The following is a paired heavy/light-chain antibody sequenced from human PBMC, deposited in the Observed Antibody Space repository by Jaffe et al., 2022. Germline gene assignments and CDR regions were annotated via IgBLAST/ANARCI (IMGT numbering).Heavy chain of an antibody. CDR3: AREVLGYSGYDYRYPAFDI. V-gene: IGHV7-4-1*02. J-gene: IGHJ3*02. CDR2: INTNTGNP. CDR1: GYTFTSYA. Sequence: QVQLVQSGSELKKPGASVKVSCKASGYTFTSYAMNWVRQAPGQGLEWMGWINTNTGNPTYAQGFTGRFVFSLDTSVSTAYLQISSLKAEDTAVYYCAREVLGYSGYDYRYPAFDIWGQGTMVTVSS. D-gene: IGHD5-12*01.
Light chain of an antibody. CDR3: QVWDSSSDHRDVV. CDR1: NIGSKS. V-gene: IGLV3-21*04. CDR2: YDS. J-gene: IGLJ2*01. Sequence: SYVLTQPPSVSVAPGKTARITCGGNNIGSKSVHWYQQKPGQAPVLVIYYDSDRPSGIPERFSGSNSGNTATLTISRVEAGDEADYYCQVWDSSSDHRDVVFGGGTKLTVL.